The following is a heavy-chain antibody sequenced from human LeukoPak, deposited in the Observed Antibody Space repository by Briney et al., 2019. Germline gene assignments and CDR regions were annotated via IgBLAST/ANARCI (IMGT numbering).Heavy chain of an antibody. CDR1: GFTFTTYA. Sequence: GGSLRLSCAASGFTFTTYAMSWVRQAPGMGLEWVSSISNNGGDTYYADSVKGRFTISRDNSKNTLYLQMNSLRAEDTAVYYCAKDRTYYYDSSNWFDPWGQGTLVTVSS. CDR3: AKDRTYYYDSSNWFDP. D-gene: IGHD3-22*01. V-gene: IGHV3-23*01. J-gene: IGHJ5*02. CDR2: ISNNGGDT.